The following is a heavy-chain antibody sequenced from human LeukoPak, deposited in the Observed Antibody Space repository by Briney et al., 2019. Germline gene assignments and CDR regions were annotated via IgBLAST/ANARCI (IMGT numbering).Heavy chain of an antibody. CDR2: IKQDGSEK. Sequence: GGSLRLSCAASGFTFSSYWMSWVRQAPGKGLEWVANIKQDGSEKYYVDSVKGRFTISRDNAKNSLYLQMNSLRAEDTAVYYCARGRDVLRYFDWLLPDAFDIWGQGTMVTVSS. CDR3: ARGRDVLRYFDWLLPDAFDI. D-gene: IGHD3-9*01. CDR1: GFTFSSYW. J-gene: IGHJ3*02. V-gene: IGHV3-7*01.